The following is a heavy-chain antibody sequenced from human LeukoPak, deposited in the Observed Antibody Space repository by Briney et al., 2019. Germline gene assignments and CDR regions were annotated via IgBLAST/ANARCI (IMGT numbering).Heavy chain of an antibody. CDR2: IYYSGST. J-gene: IGHJ3*02. D-gene: IGHD1-26*01. Sequence: SETLSLTRTVSGGSISSYYWSWIRQPPGKGLEWIGYIYYSGSTNYNPSLKSRVTMSVDTSKNQFSLKLSSVTAADTAVYYCAKGQVGYDAFDIWGQGTMVTVSS. V-gene: IGHV4-59*01. CDR3: AKGQVGYDAFDI. CDR1: GGSISSYY.